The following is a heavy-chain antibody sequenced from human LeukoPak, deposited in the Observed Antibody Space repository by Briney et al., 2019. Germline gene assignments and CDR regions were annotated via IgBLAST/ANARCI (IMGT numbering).Heavy chain of an antibody. D-gene: IGHD5-12*01. CDR1: GFTFRDSW. CDR3: ARDRGFTSYDY. J-gene: IGHJ4*02. V-gene: IGHV3-7*01. CDR2: INQDGSHK. Sequence: GGSLRLSCAASGFTFRDSWMHWVRQAPGKGLEWVANINQDGSHKYYVDSVEGRFTISRDTAKNSVHLQMNSLRAEDTAVYYCARDRGFTSYDYWGQGILVTVSS.